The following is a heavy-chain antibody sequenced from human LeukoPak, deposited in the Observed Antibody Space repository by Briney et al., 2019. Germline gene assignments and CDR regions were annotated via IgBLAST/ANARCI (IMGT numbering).Heavy chain of an antibody. D-gene: IGHD1-26*01. V-gene: IGHV3-30*01. CDR1: GFTFSNYA. Sequence: PGGSLRLSCAASGFTFSNYAMHWVRQAPGKGLEWVAVISFDATKEYFGKSVKGRFTISRDNSKGTLFLQMHSLRVEDTALYFCARFKVGSNTTQKNAFDIWGRGTVVTVSS. J-gene: IGHJ3*02. CDR2: ISFDATKE. CDR3: ARFKVGSNTTQKNAFDI.